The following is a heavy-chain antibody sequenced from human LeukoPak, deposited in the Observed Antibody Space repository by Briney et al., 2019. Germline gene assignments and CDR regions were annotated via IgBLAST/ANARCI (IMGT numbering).Heavy chain of an antibody. Sequence: GGSLRLSCAASGFTFSSYWMHWVRQTPGKGLVWVSRISSDGGDTSYADSVKGRFTISRDNAKNTLYLQMNSLRVEDTAVYYCAKTGTVTIYYYYGMDVWGQGTTVTVSS. J-gene: IGHJ6*02. CDR3: AKTGTVTIYYYYGMDV. V-gene: IGHV3-74*01. CDR2: ISSDGGDT. CDR1: GFTFSSYW. D-gene: IGHD1-1*01.